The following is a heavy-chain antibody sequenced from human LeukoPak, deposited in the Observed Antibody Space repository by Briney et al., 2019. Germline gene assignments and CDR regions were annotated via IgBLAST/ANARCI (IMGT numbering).Heavy chain of an antibody. V-gene: IGHV3-23*01. D-gene: IGHD3-3*01. Sequence: GGSLRLSCAASGFTFSSYAMSWVRQAPGKGLEWVSTISDSGGSTYYADSVKGRFTISRDNSKNMLYLQMNRLRAEDTAVYYCAKEVEWPHYGLDVWGQGTTVTVSS. J-gene: IGHJ6*02. CDR3: AKEVEWPHYGLDV. CDR2: ISDSGGST. CDR1: GFTFSSYA.